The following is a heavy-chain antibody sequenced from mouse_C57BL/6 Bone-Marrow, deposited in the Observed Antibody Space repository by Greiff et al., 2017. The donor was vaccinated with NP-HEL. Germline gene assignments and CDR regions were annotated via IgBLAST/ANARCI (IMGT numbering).Heavy chain of an antibody. V-gene: IGHV1-55*01. Sequence: QVQLQQPGAELVKPGASVKMSCKASGYTFTSYWITWVKQRPGQGLEWIGDIYPGSGSTNYNEKFKGKATLTVDKSSSTAYMQLSSLTSEDSAVYYCARSYYSNSAWFAYWGQGTLLTVSA. J-gene: IGHJ3*01. CDR1: GYTFTSYW. CDR3: ARSYYSNSAWFAY. CDR2: IYPGSGST. D-gene: IGHD2-5*01.